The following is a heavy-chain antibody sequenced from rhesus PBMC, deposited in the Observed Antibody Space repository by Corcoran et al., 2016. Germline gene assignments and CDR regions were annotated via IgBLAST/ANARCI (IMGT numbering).Heavy chain of an antibody. D-gene: IGHD6-31*01. CDR1: GGSISSNY. V-gene: IGHV4-160*01. J-gene: IGHJ6*01. Sequence: QVQLQQWGEGLVKPSETLSLTCAVYGGSISSNYWSWIRQPPGKGLEWIVRIRSGGSTNYNPSLKSRVTISIDTSKNQFSLKLSSVTAADTAVYYCASTYSSGWYDAFDFWGQGVVVTVSS. CDR3: ASTYSSGWYDAFDF. CDR2: IRSGGST.